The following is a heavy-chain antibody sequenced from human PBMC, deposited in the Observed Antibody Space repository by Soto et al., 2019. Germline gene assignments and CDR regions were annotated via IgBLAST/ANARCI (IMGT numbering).Heavy chain of an antibody. J-gene: IGHJ3*02. D-gene: IGHD1-7*01. CDR3: TTDNWNYGGAFDI. CDR1: GFTFSNAW. CDR2: IKSKTDGGTT. V-gene: IGHV3-15*01. Sequence: EVQLVESGGGLVKPGGSLRLSCAASGFTFSNAWMSWVRQAPGKGLEWVGRIKSKTDGGTTDYAAPVKGRFTISRDDSKNTLYLQVNSLKTEDTAVYYCTTDNWNYGGAFDIWGQGTMVTVSS.